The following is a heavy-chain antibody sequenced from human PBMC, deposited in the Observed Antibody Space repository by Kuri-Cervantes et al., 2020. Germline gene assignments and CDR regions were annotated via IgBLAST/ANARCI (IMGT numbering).Heavy chain of an antibody. CDR1: GGSISSSNW. CDR3: ARDISSGWYGWFDP. Sequence: SQTLSLTCAVSGGSISSSNWWSWVRQPPGKGLEWIGEIYHSGSTNYNPSLKSRVTISVDTSKNQFSLKLSSVTAADTAVYYCARDISSGWYGWFDPWGQGTLVTVSS. D-gene: IGHD6-19*01. V-gene: IGHV4-4*02. J-gene: IGHJ5*02. CDR2: IYHSGST.